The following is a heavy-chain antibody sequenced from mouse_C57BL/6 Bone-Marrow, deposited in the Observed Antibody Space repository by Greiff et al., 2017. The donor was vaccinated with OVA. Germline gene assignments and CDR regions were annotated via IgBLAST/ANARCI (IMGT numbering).Heavy chain of an antibody. D-gene: IGHD1-1*01. J-gene: IGHJ1*03. CDR1: GYSITSGYY. CDR2: ISYDGSN. CDR3: AREGHYYGSPLGV. V-gene: IGHV3-6*01. Sequence: EVKLMESGPGLVKPSQSLSLTCSVTGYSITSGYYWNWIRQFPGNKLEWMGYISYDGSNNYNPSLKNRISITRDTSKNQFFLKLNSVTTEDTATYYCAREGHYYGSPLGVWGTGTTVTVSS.